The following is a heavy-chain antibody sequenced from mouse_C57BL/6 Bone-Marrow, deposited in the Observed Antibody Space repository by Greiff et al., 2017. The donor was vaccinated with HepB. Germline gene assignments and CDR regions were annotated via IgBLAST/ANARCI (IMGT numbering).Heavy chain of an antibody. CDR3: ARYSDYARDY. V-gene: IGHV1-64*01. D-gene: IGHD3-1*01. CDR1: GYTFTSYW. CDR2: IHPNSGST. J-gene: IGHJ2*01. Sequence: QVQLQQPGAELVKPGASVKLSCKASGYTFTSYWMHWVKQRPGQGLEWIGMIHPNSGSTNYNEKFKSKATLTVDKSSSTAYMQLSSRTSEDSAVYYCARYSDYARDYWGQGTTLTVSS.